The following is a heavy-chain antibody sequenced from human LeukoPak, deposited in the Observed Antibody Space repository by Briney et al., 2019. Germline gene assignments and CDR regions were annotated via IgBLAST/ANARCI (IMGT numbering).Heavy chain of an antibody. J-gene: IGHJ4*02. V-gene: IGHV4-34*01. Sequence: PSETLSLTCAVYGGSFSDYDWSWSRQAPGKGLQWIGEINESGTTNCDPSLKSRVTMSIDTSKSQFSLKLSSVTAADTAVYYCARIYTMVRGVIIRYFDYWGQGTLVTVSS. CDR3: ARIYTMVRGVIIRYFDY. CDR2: INESGTT. CDR1: GGSFSDYD. D-gene: IGHD3-10*01.